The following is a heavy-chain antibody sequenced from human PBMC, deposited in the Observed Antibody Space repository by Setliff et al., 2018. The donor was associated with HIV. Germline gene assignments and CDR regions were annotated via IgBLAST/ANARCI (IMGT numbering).Heavy chain of an antibody. CDR2: MNPSTGEV. CDR3: ARPSHVYGDNGPLGY. J-gene: IGHJ4*02. D-gene: IGHD2-21*01. Sequence: ASVKVSCKTFGYSFTAYQINWVRQATGQALEWMAWMNPSTGEVGYAQKFQGRLAMTRDSSANIAYMELRGLRSEDTAIYYCARPSHVYGDNGPLGYWGQGTLGTVS. V-gene: IGHV1-8*01. CDR1: GYSFTAYQ.